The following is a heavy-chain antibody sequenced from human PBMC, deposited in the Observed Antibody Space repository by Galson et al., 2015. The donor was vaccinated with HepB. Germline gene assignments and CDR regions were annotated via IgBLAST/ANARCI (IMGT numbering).Heavy chain of an antibody. CDR1: GFTFNNFA. CDR2: IKQDGSEK. CDR3: ARFRPGYFDY. J-gene: IGHJ4*02. D-gene: IGHD3-10*01. Sequence: SLRLSCAASGFTFNNFALSWVRQAPGKGLEWVANIKQDGSEKYYVDSVKGRFTISRDNAKNSLYLQMNSLRAEDTAVYYCARFRPGYFDYCGQGTLVTVSS. V-gene: IGHV3-7*03.